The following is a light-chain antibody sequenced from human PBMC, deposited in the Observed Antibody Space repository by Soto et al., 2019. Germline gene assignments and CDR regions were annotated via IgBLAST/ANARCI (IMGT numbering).Light chain of an antibody. V-gene: IGKV1-5*01. Sequence: DIQMTQSPSTLSASVGDRVTITCRASQSISSWLAWYQQKPGKAPKLLIYDASSLESGVPSRFSGSGSGTEFTLTISSLQPDDFATYYCQQYSSYPFFGPGTKVDIK. CDR3: QQYSSYPF. CDR2: DAS. CDR1: QSISSW. J-gene: IGKJ3*01.